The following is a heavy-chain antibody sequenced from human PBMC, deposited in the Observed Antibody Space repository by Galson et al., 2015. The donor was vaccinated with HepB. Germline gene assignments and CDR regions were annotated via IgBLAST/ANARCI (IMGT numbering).Heavy chain of an antibody. CDR2: IYPGDSDT. Sequence: QSGAEVKKPGESLKISCKGSGSSFTSYWIGWVRQMPGKGLEWMGIIYPGDSDTRYSPSFQGQVTISADKSISTAYLQWSSLKASDTAMYYCARPTYYYDSSGYYPDAFDIWGQGTMVTVSS. V-gene: IGHV5-51*01. J-gene: IGHJ3*02. D-gene: IGHD3-22*01. CDR1: GSSFTSYW. CDR3: ARPTYYYDSSGYYPDAFDI.